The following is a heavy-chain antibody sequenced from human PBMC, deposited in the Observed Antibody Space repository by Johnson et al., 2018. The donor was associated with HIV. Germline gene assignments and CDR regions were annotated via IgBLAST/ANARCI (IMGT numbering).Heavy chain of an antibody. J-gene: IGHJ3*02. CDR3: AKETKSKAFDI. CDR1: GFTFSSYG. CDR2: IRYDGSNK. D-gene: IGHD1-7*01. V-gene: IGHV3-30*02. Sequence: QVQLVESGGGVVQPGGSLRLSCAASGFTFSSYGMHWVRQAPGKGLEWVAFIRYDGSNKYYADSVQGRFTISRDKSENTLYLQMNSLISEDTAVYYCAKETKSKAFDIWGQGTMVTVSS.